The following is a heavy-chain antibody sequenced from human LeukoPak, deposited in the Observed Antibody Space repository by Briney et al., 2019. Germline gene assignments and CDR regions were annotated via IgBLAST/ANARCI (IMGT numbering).Heavy chain of an antibody. D-gene: IGHD6-19*01. CDR1: GGSFSGYY. V-gene: IGHV4-34*01. Sequence: SETLSLTCAVYGGSFSGYYWSWIRQPPGKGLEWIGEINHSGSTNYNPSLKSRVTISVDTSKNQFSLKLSSVTAADTAVYYCARGQQWLVTPYNWGQGTLVTVSP. J-gene: IGHJ4*02. CDR3: ARGQQWLVTPYN. CDR2: INHSGST.